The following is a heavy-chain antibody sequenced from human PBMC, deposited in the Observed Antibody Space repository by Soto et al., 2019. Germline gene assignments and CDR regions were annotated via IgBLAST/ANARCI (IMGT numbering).Heavy chain of an antibody. J-gene: IGHJ5*02. Sequence: TSETLSLTCTVSGASISNTEWWRCVRQPPGKGLEWIGEVHHSGNTNYNPSLKSRVTMSVDKSKNQFSLMLRSVTAADTAVYYCAKWHPLNPWGQGTLVTVSS. CDR3: AKWHPLNP. D-gene: IGHD2-8*01. CDR1: GASISNTEW. CDR2: VHHSGNT. V-gene: IGHV4-4*02.